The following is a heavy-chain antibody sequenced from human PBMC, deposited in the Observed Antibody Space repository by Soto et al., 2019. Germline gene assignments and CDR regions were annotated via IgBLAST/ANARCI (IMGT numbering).Heavy chain of an antibody. J-gene: IGHJ4*02. V-gene: IGHV3-30*18. CDR3: AKDLRQQLVRDYFDY. D-gene: IGHD6-13*01. CDR2: ISYDGSNK. Sequence: GGSLRLSCAACGVTVWSYVMDWVRQAPGKGLEWVAVISYDGSNKYYADSVKGRFTISRDNSENTLYLQMNSLRAEDTAVYYCAKDLRQQLVRDYFDYWGQGTLVTVSS. CDR1: GVTVWSYV.